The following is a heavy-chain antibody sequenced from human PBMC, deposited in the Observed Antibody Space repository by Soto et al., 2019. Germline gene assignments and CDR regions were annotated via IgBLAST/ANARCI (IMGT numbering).Heavy chain of an antibody. V-gene: IGHV3-11*01. J-gene: IGHJ4*02. CDR2: ISSSGSTI. CDR1: GFTFSDYY. D-gene: IGHD3-22*01. Sequence: GGSLRLSCAASGFTFSDYYMSWIRQAPGKGLEWVSYISSSGSTIYYADSVKGRFTISRDNAKNSLYLQMNSLRAEDTAVYYCARDAARYYDSSGYPDYWGQGTLVTVSS. CDR3: ARDAARYYDSSGYPDY.